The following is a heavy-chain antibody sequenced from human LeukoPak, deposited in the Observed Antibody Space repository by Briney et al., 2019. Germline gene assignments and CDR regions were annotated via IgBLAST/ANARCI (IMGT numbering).Heavy chain of an antibody. D-gene: IGHD1-1*01. CDR1: GGSISSSNYY. Sequence: SETLSLTCTVSGGSISSSNYYWVWIRQPPGKGLEWIGCIYDSGSTFYRPPLTSRATKYADTSKHQSSLRLSFVTAADTAVYYCPSLSTLRGVDVWGQGTTVIVSS. CDR2: IYDSGST. CDR3: PSLSTLRGVDV. J-gene: IGHJ6*02. V-gene: IGHV4-39*01.